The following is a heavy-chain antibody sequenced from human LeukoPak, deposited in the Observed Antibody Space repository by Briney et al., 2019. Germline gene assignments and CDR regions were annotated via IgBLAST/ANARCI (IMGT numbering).Heavy chain of an antibody. D-gene: IGHD6-13*01. J-gene: IGHJ3*02. Sequence: SETLSLTCTVSGGSISSGSYYWSWIRQPAGKGLEWIGRIYTSGSTNYNPSLKSRVTIPVDTSKNQFSLKLSSVTAADTAVYYCARGIAARPVMTFDIWGQGTMVTVSS. CDR1: GGSISSGSYY. CDR3: ARGIAARPVMTFDI. CDR2: IYTSGST. V-gene: IGHV4-61*02.